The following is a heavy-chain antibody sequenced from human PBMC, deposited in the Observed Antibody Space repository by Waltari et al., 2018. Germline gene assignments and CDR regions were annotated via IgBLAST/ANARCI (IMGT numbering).Heavy chain of an antibody. J-gene: IGHJ3*02. CDR2: IIPIFGTA. V-gene: IGHV1-69*01. CDR1: GDTFSSYA. D-gene: IGHD1-7*01. CDR3: ARGSQLELLYEAFDI. Sequence: QVQLVQSGAEVKKTGSSAKVSCKASGDTFSSYAIRWVRQAPGQGLEWMGGIIPIFGTANYAQKFQGRVTITADESTSTAYMELSSLRSEDTAVYYCARGSQLELLYEAFDIWGQGTMVTVSS.